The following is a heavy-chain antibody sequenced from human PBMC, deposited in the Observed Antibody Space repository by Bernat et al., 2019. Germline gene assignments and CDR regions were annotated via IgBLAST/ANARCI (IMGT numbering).Heavy chain of an antibody. CDR2: INPNSGGT. Sequence: QVQLVQSGAEVKKPGASVKVSCKASGYTFTGYYMHWVRQAPGQGLEWMGWINPNSGGTNYAQKFQGWVTMTRDTSISTAYMELSRLRSDDTAVYYCAREGGTISGSYKAFDIWGQGTMVTVSS. CDR1: GYTFTGYY. J-gene: IGHJ3*02. D-gene: IGHD1-26*01. V-gene: IGHV1-2*04. CDR3: AREGGTISGSYKAFDI.